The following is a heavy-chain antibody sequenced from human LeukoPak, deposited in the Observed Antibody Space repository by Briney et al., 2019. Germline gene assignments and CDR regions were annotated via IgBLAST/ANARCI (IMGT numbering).Heavy chain of an antibody. D-gene: IGHD5-24*01. V-gene: IGHV1-2*02. J-gene: IGHJ4*02. Sequence: AAVKVSCKASGYTLTGYYMHWVRQAPGQGREWMGWINPNSGGTNYAQKFQGRVTMTRDTSISTAYMELSRLRSDDTAVYYCARDGPELEGDNWGQGTLVTVSS. CDR2: INPNSGGT. CDR1: GYTLTGYY. CDR3: ARDGPELEGDN.